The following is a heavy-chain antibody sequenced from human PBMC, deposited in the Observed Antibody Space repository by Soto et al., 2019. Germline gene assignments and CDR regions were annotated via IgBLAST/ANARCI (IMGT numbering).Heavy chain of an antibody. V-gene: IGHV1-58*01. CDR1: GFTFSRSA. J-gene: IGHJ6*02. CDR3: AATTKGYYYGMDV. D-gene: IGHD1-26*01. Sequence: SVKVSCKASGFTFSRSAVQWLRQARGQRLEWIGWIVVGSGNTIYSQKFQERVTITRDMSTSTAYLELSSLRSEDTAVYYCAATTKGYYYGMDVWGQGTTVTVSS. CDR2: IVVGSGNT.